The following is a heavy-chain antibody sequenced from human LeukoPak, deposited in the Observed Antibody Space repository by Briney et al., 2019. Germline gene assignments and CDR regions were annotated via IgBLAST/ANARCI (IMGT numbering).Heavy chain of an antibody. Sequence: SETLSLTCAVSGGSISSYYWSWIRQPPGKGLEWIGYIYYSGSTNYNPSLKSRVTISVDTSKNQFSLKLSSVTAADTAVYYCAREGGAPGLFDYWGQGTLVTVPS. CDR1: GGSISSYY. D-gene: IGHD3-16*01. V-gene: IGHV4-59*01. CDR3: AREGGAPGLFDY. J-gene: IGHJ4*02. CDR2: IYYSGST.